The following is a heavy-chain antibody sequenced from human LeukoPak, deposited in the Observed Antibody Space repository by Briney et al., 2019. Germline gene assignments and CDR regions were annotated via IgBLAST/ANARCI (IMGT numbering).Heavy chain of an antibody. D-gene: IGHD3-10*01. CDR2: ISYDGSNK. Sequence: GGSLRLSCAASGFTFSNYWMHWVRQAPGKGLEWVAVISYDGSNKYYADSVKGRFTISRDNSKNTLYLQMNSLRAEDTAVYYCAGVGDFQSYFDYWGQGTLVTVSS. J-gene: IGHJ4*02. CDR3: AGVGDFQSYFDY. CDR1: GFTFSNYW. V-gene: IGHV3-30-3*01.